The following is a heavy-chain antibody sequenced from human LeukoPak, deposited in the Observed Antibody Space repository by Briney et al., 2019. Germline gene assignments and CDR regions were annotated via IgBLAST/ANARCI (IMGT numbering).Heavy chain of an antibody. V-gene: IGHV4-39*01. CDR2: IYYSGST. J-gene: IGHJ6*02. Sequence: PSETLSLTCTVSGGSISSSSYYWGWIRQPPGKGLEWIGSIYYSGSTYYNPSLKSRVTISVDTSKNQFSLKLSSVTAADTAVYYCARASPSLYYYGSGSPNYYYGMDVWGQGTAVTVSS. CDR3: ARASPSLYYYGSGSPNYYYGMDV. CDR1: GGSISSSSYY. D-gene: IGHD3-10*01.